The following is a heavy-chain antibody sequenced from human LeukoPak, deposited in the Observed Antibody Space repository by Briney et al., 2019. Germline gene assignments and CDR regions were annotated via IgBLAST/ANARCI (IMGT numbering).Heavy chain of an antibody. CDR1: GFTFSSYG. D-gene: IGHD1-26*01. CDR3: AKPKVGATRGYFDY. J-gene: IGHJ4*02. CDR2: ISGSGGST. Sequence: PGGSQRLSCAASGFTFSSYGMSWVRQAPGKGVEWVSAISGSGGSTYYADSVKGRFTISRDNSKNTLYLQMNSLRAEDTAVYYCAKPKVGATRGYFDYWGQGTLVTVSS. V-gene: IGHV3-23*01.